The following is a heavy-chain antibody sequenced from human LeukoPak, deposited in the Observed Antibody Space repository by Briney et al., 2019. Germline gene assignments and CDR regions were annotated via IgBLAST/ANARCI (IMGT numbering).Heavy chain of an antibody. V-gene: IGHV4-59*01. CDR2: IYYSGST. CDR1: GGSISSYY. J-gene: IGHJ6*04. D-gene: IGHD3-10*01. CDR3: ARAGFGELSEV. Sequence: SETLCLTCTVSGGSISSYYWSWIRQPPGKGLEWIGYIYYSGSTNYNPSLKSRVTISVDTSKNQFSLKLSSVTAADTAVYYCARAGFGELSEVWGKGTTVTISS.